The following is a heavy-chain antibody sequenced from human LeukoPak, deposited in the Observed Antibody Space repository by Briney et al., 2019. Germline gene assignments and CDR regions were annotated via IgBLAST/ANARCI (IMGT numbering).Heavy chain of an antibody. CDR1: GFTFSNNW. Sequence: GGSLRLSCAASGFTFSNNWMHWVRQAPGKGLVWVSRINSDGRTTTYADSVKGRFTISRDNAKNTLYLQMNSLRAEDTAVYYCARSSIAARPFYMDVWGKGTTVTVSS. D-gene: IGHD6-6*01. J-gene: IGHJ6*03. CDR2: INSDGRTT. V-gene: IGHV3-74*01. CDR3: ARSSIAARPFYMDV.